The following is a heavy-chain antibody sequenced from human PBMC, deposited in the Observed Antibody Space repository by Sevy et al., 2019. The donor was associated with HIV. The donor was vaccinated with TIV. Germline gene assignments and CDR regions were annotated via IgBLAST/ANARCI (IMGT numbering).Heavy chain of an antibody. CDR1: GLIFSHYG. Sequence: GGSLRLSCAASGLIFSHYGMHWVRQAPGKGLEWVAFISFDGSNKYYVDSVKGRFTISRDNSKNTLYQQMNSLRTEDTALYYCAKNTAAAGTGGFDYWGQGTLVTVSS. CDR2: ISFDGSNK. V-gene: IGHV3-30*02. CDR3: AKNTAAAGTGGFDY. J-gene: IGHJ4*02. D-gene: IGHD6-13*01.